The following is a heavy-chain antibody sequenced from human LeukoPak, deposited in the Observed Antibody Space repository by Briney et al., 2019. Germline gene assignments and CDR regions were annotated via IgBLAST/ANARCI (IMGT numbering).Heavy chain of an antibody. CDR3: ARGRYCGTTSCYLDY. CDR2: IKQDGGEK. J-gene: IGHJ4*02. V-gene: IGHV3-7*01. CDR1: GFTFSTYW. D-gene: IGHD2-2*01. Sequence: PGGSLRLSCAASGFTFSTYWMNWVRQAPGKGLEWVANIKQDGGEKFYVDSVKGRFTISRDNAKNSLYLQINSLRAEDAAVYYCARGRYCGTTSCYLDYWGQGTLVTVSS.